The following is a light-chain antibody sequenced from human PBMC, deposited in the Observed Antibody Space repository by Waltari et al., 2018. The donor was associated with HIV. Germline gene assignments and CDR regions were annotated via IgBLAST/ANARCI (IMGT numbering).Light chain of an antibody. CDR1: QGVRQY. Sequence: DIQMTQSPSSLSASVGDRVTITCRASQGVRQYVAWYQQRPGEPPKVVIYGATILQAGGQPRFSASGSGTDFSLTISSLRAEDLGIYYCQTYNGPPFAFGGGTKV. CDR2: GAT. V-gene: IGKV1-27*01. J-gene: IGKJ4*01. CDR3: QTYNGPPFA.